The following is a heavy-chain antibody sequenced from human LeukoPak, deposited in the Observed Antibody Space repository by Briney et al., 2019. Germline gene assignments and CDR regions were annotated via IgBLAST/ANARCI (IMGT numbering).Heavy chain of an antibody. J-gene: IGHJ5*02. CDR3: ARSPDYSNYQGDWFDP. D-gene: IGHD4-11*01. CDR1: SGSIRSYY. V-gene: IGHV4-59*01. Sequence: PSETLSITYTVSSGSIRSYYWSWIRQPPGKGLEWIGYIYYSGSTHYNPSLKSRVTMSVDTSKKEFSLKLTSVTAADTAVYYCARSPDYSNYQGDWFDPWGQGTLVTVSS. CDR2: IYYSGST.